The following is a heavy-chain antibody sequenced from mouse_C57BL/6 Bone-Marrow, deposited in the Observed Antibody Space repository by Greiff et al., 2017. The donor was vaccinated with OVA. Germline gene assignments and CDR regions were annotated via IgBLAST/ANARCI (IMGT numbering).Heavy chain of an antibody. J-gene: IGHJ3*01. CDR3: ARSWLAY. Sequence: QVQLQQPGAELVMPGASVKLSCKASGYTFTSYWMHWVKQRPGQGLEWIGEIDPSDSDTNYNQKFKGKSTLTVDKSSSTAYMQLSSLTSEDSAVYYCARSWLAYWGQGTLVTVSA. CDR2: IDPSDSDT. CDR1: GYTFTSYW. V-gene: IGHV1-69*01.